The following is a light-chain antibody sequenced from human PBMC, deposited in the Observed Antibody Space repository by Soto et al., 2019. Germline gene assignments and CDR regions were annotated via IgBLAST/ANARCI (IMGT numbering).Light chain of an antibody. Sequence: EIVLTQSPGTLSLSPGDRATLSCRASQSVSRSYLGWYQQKPGQAPRLLMYGASITAAGVPDRFSGSGSGTEFTLTDSRLEPEDFTVYYCHHYETFGQGTKVEIK. CDR3: HHYET. J-gene: IGKJ1*01. V-gene: IGKV3-20*01. CDR2: GAS. CDR1: QSVSRSY.